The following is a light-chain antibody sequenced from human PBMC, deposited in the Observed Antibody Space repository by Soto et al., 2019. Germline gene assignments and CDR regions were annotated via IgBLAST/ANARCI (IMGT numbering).Light chain of an antibody. CDR2: GAS. Sequence: EIVLTQSPGTLSLSPGERATLSCRASQSVSSSYLAWYQQKPGQAPRLLIYGASSRATGIPDRFSGSGSGTDFPLTISRLEPEDFVVYYCQQYGSSPRLTFGGGTKVEIK. CDR1: QSVSSSY. J-gene: IGKJ4*01. V-gene: IGKV3-20*01. CDR3: QQYGSSPRLT.